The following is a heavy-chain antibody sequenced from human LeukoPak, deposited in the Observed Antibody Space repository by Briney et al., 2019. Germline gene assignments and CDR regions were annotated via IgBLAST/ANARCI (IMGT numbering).Heavy chain of an antibody. J-gene: IGHJ4*02. D-gene: IGHD1-26*01. CDR3: ARGSTVRSGDF. V-gene: IGHV1-2*02. CDR2: INPNSGDT. CDR1: GYTFIGYY. Sequence: ASVKVSCKASGYTFIGYYIHWVRQAPGQGLEWMGWINPNSGDTNYAQKFRGRVTMTRDTSISTAYMDLSGLRSDDTAVYYCARGSTVRSGDFWGQGTLVTVSS.